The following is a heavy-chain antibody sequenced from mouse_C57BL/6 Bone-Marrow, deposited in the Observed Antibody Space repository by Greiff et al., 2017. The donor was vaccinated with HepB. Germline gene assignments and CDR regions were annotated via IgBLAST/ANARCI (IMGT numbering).Heavy chain of an antibody. CDR2: IDPETGGT. CDR3: TRDGYYEWFAY. D-gene: IGHD2-3*01. CDR1: GYTFTDYE. Sequence: VQLQQSGAELVRPGASVTLSCKASGYTFTDYEMHWVKQTPVHGLEWIGAIDPETGGTAYNQKFKGKAILTADKSSSTAYMELRSLTSEDSAVYYCTRDGYYEWFAYWGQGTLVTVSA. V-gene: IGHV1-15*01. J-gene: IGHJ3*01.